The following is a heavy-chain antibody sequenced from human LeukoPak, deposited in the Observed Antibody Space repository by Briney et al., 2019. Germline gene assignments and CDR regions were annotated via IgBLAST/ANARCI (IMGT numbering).Heavy chain of an antibody. D-gene: IGHD4-17*01. J-gene: IGHJ3*02. CDR3: ARVTVPPNAFDI. V-gene: IGHV3-21*01. CDR1: GFTFSSYS. Sequence: TGGSLRLSCAASGFTFSSYSMNWVRQAPGKGLEWVSSISSSSSYIYYADSVKGRFTISRDNAKNSLYLQMTSLRAEDTAVYYCARVTVPPNAFDIWGQGTMVTVSP. CDR2: ISSSSSYI.